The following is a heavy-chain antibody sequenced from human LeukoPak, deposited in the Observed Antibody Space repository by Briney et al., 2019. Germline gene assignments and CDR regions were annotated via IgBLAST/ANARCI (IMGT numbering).Heavy chain of an antibody. Sequence: GGSLRLSCAASGFTFSSYAMHWVRQAPGKGLEWVAVISYDGSNKYYADSVKGRFTISRDNSKNTLYLQMNSLRAEDTAVYYCVRASGGGYSSPFDYWGQGTLVTVSS. CDR3: VRASGGGYSSPFDY. J-gene: IGHJ4*02. D-gene: IGHD6-13*01. V-gene: IGHV3-30*04. CDR1: GFTFSSYA. CDR2: ISYDGSNK.